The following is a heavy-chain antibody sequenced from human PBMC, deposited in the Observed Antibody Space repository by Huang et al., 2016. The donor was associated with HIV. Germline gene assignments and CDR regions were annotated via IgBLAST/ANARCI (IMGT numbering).Heavy chain of an antibody. CDR2: ISKCTGAT. CDR3: VRDSSSGLQLRY. D-gene: IGHD3-22*01. J-gene: IGHJ4*02. CDR1: GYTFSTYS. V-gene: IGHV3-48*01. Sequence: EVQLVESGGGLAQPGGSLRLSCVASGYTFSTYSMNWVRQAPGKGLEGVLYISKCTGATSYSEAVKGRFTVSRDNVKNSLYLQMNRLIVEDTAMYYCVRDSSSGLQLRYWGQGALVIVS.